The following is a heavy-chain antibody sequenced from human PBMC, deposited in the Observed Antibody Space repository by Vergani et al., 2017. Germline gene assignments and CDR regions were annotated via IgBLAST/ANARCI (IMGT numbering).Heavy chain of an antibody. CDR1: GGSISSYY. Sequence: QVQLQESGPGLVKPSETLSLTCTVSGGSISSYYWSWIRQPPGKGLEWIGYIYYSGSPNYNPSLKSRVTISVDTSKNQFSLKLSSVTAADTAVYYCARTTGSRPPDYWGQGTLVTVSS. D-gene: IGHD3-10*01. CDR2: IYYSGSP. CDR3: ARTTGSRPPDY. J-gene: IGHJ4*02. V-gene: IGHV4-59*01.